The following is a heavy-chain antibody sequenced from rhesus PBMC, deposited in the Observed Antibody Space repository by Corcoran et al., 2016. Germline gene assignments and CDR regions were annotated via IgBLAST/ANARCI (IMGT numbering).Heavy chain of an antibody. CDR2: SYGSSVST. D-gene: IGHD7-45*01. Sequence: QVQLHESGPGLVKPSETLSLPCAVSGSSISSGYDWSCIRPPPAKGLEWIGYSYGSSVSTNYNPSLKNRATISTDTSKNQFSLKPSSVTAADMAVYDCARANVDAFDVWGQGLRVTVSS. J-gene: IGHJ3*01. CDR1: GSSISSGYD. V-gene: IGHV4-76*01. CDR3: ARANVDAFDV.